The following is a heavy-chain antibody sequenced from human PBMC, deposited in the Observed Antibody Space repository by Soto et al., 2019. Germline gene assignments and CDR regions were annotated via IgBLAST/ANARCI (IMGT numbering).Heavy chain of an antibody. D-gene: IGHD3-3*01. CDR2: INHSGST. J-gene: IGHJ3*02. V-gene: IGHV4-34*01. Sequence: SETLSLTCAVYGGSFSGYYWSWIRQPPGKGLEWIGEINHSGSTNYNPSLKSRVTISVDTSKNQFSLKLSSVTAADTAVYYCARGFLRFLEWLPWGAFDIWGQGTMVTVSS. CDR3: ARGFLRFLEWLPWGAFDI. CDR1: GGSFSGYY.